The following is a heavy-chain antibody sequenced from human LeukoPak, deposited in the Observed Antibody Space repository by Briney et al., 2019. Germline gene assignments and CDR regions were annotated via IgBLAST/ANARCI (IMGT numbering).Heavy chain of an antibody. D-gene: IGHD3-3*02. CDR1: GLTLSNFW. CDR3: VRGHLWLEN. V-gene: IGHV3-7*03. Sequence: PGGSLRLSCAASGLTLSNFWMTWVRQAPGKGLEWVASINQDGGEKYYVDSVKGRFIISRDNAKNSLYLQMDSLRAEETAVYSCVRGHLWLENWGQGTLVTVSS. CDR2: INQDGGEK. J-gene: IGHJ4*02.